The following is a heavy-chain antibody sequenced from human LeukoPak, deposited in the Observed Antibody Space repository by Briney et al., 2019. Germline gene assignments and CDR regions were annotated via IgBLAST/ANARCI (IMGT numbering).Heavy chain of an antibody. D-gene: IGHD1-26*01. J-gene: IGHJ4*02. CDR2: INPSGGST. CDR3: ARSSGSNGGYFDY. CDR1: GYSFTSDY. Sequence: ASVKVSCKASGYSFTSDYIHWVRQAPGQGLEWMGIINPSGGSTTFAQKFQGRVTVTRDTSTNTVSMELNSLRSEDTAVYYCARSSGSNGGYFDYWGQGTLVTVSS. V-gene: IGHV1-46*01.